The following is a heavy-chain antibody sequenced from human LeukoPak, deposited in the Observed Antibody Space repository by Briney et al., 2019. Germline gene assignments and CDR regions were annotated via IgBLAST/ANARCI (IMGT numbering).Heavy chain of an antibody. J-gene: IGHJ4*02. CDR3: ATDGDYSYGFDY. CDR2: INPNSGAT. D-gene: IGHD5-18*01. Sequence: ASVKVSCKASGYTFTAFYMHWVRQAPGQGLEWMGWINPNSGATNYAQKFQGRVTMTRDTSINTAYMELRSLRSDDTAVYYCATDGDYSYGFDYWGQGTLVTVSS. V-gene: IGHV1-2*02. CDR1: GYTFTAFY.